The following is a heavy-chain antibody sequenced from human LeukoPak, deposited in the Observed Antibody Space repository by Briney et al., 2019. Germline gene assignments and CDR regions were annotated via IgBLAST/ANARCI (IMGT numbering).Heavy chain of an antibody. CDR1: GGSISSSSYY. D-gene: IGHD6-19*01. V-gene: IGHV4-39*01. CDR3: ARLAIYSSGEDY. J-gene: IGHJ4*02. CDR2: IYYSGST. Sequence: SETLSLTCTVSGGSISSSSYYWGWIRQPPGKGLEWIGSIYYSGSTYYNPSLKSRVTISVDTSKNQFSLKLSSVTAADTAVYYCARLAIYSSGEDYWGQGTLVTVSS.